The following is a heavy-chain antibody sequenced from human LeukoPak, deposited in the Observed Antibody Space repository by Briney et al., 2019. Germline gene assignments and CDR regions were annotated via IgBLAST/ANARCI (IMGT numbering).Heavy chain of an antibody. CDR1: GFTLSSYG. CDR2: IRYDGSNK. D-gene: IGHD6-13*01. J-gene: IGHJ4*02. V-gene: IGHV3-30*02. Sequence: GGSLRLSCAASGFTLSSYGMHWVRQAPGKGLEWVAFIRYDGSNKYYADSVKGRFTISRDNSKNTLYLQMSSLRAEDTAVYYCAKDHKYRIAAAGRGWYFDYWGQGTLVTVSS. CDR3: AKDHKYRIAAAGRGWYFDY.